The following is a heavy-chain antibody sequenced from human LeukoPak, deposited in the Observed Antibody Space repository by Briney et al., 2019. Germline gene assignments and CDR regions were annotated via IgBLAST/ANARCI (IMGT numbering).Heavy chain of an antibody. CDR1: GFTFSSYW. J-gene: IGHJ5*02. D-gene: IGHD3-22*01. Sequence: GGSLRLSCAASGFTFSSYWMSWVRQAPGKGLEWVANIKRDGSEKYYVDSVKGRFTISRDNAKNSLYLQMNSLRAEDTAVYYCARDTNYYDSSGYYSGFDPWGQGTLVTVSS. V-gene: IGHV3-7*01. CDR2: IKRDGSEK. CDR3: ARDTNYYDSSGYYSGFDP.